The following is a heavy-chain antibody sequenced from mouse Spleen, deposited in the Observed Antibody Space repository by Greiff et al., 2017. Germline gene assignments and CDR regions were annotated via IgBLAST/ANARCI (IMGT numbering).Heavy chain of an antibody. CDR2: IWSDGST. CDR3: ARNSGPYYYAMDY. J-gene: IGHJ4*01. Sequence: VHLVESGPGLVAPSQSLSITCTVSGFSLTSYGVHWVRQPPGKGLEWLVVIWSDGSTTYNSALKSRLSISKDNSKSQVFLKMNSLQTDDTAMYYCARNSGPYYYAMDYWGQGTSVTVSS. CDR1: GFSLTSYG. V-gene: IGHV2-6*02.